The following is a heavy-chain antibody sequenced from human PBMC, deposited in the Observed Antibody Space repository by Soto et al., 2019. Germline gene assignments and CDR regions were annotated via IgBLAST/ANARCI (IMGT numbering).Heavy chain of an antibody. V-gene: IGHV4-61*01. CDR1: GGSVSSGSYY. J-gene: IGHJ4*02. CDR2: IYYSGST. D-gene: IGHD3-22*01. CDR3: ARGWSPYDSSGYYHPFDY. Sequence: ASETLSLTCTVSGGSVSSGSYYWSWIRQPPGKGLEWIGYIYYSGSTNYNPSLKSRVTISVDTSKNQFSLKLSSVTAADTAAYYCARGWSPYDSSGYYHPFDYWGQGTLVTVSS.